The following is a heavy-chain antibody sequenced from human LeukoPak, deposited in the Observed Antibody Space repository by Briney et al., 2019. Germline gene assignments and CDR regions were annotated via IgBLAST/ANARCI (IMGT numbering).Heavy chain of an antibody. CDR2: ISYDGSNK. D-gene: IGHD3-9*01. CDR1: GFTFSSYA. V-gene: IGHV3-30-3*01. CDR3: AHLGYDILTGYYN. Sequence: PGGSLRLSCAASGFTFSSYAMHWVRQAPGKGLEWVAVISYDGSNKYYADSVKGRFTISRDNSKNTLYLQMNSLRAEDTAVYYCAHLGYDILTGYYNWGQGTLVFVSS. J-gene: IGHJ4*02.